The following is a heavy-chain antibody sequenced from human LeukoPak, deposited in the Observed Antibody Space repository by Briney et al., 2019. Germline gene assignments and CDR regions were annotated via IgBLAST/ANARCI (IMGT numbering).Heavy chain of an antibody. CDR1: GFTFSSYS. V-gene: IGHV3-48*01. D-gene: IGHD3-10*01. Sequence: PGGSLRLSCAASGFTFSSYSMKWVRQAPGKGLEWVSYIRSSSSTIDYGDSVKGRFTIYRNKEKNSMYMKKKRLRAEDTAVYYCARADYYGSGSYYTSDYWGQGTLVTVSS. J-gene: IGHJ4*02. CDR3: ARADYYGSGSYYTSDY. CDR2: IRSSSSTI.